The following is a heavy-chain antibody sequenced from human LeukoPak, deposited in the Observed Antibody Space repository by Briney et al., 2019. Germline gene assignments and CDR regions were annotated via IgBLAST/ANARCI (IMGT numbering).Heavy chain of an antibody. D-gene: IGHD6-13*01. CDR1: GGSFSGYY. CDR2: INHSGST. Sequence: SSETLSLTCAVYGGSFSGYYWSWIRQPPGKGLEWIGEINHSGSTNYNPSLKSRVTISVDTSKNQFSLKLSSVTAADTAVYYCARGRRSIAPAGTRPPFDYWGQGTLVTVSS. J-gene: IGHJ4*02. V-gene: IGHV4-34*01. CDR3: ARGRRSIAPAGTRPPFDY.